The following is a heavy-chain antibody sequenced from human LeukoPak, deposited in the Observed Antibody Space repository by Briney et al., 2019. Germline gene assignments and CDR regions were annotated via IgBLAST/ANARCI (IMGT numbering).Heavy chain of an antibody. Sequence: GGSLRLSCAASGFTFDDYGMSWVRQAPGKGLEWVSGINWNGGSTGYADSVKGRFTISRDNSKNTLYLQMNSLRAEDTAVYYCARGPYSNYQYYFDYWGQGTLVTVSS. D-gene: IGHD4-11*01. CDR2: INWNGGST. CDR1: GFTFDDYG. V-gene: IGHV3-20*04. J-gene: IGHJ4*02. CDR3: ARGPYSNYQYYFDY.